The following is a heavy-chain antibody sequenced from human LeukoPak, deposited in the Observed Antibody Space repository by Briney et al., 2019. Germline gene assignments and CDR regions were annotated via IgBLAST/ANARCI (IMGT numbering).Heavy chain of an antibody. CDR3: ARARYDILTGHAFDI. D-gene: IGHD3-9*01. J-gene: IGHJ3*02. CDR2: INPNSGGT. CDR1: GYTFTGYY. Sequence: GASVKVSCKASGYTFTGYYMHWVRQAPGQGLEWMGWINPNSGGTNYAQKFQGRVTITADESTSTAYMELSSLRSEDTAVYYCARARYDILTGHAFDIWGQGTMVTVSS. V-gene: IGHV1-2*02.